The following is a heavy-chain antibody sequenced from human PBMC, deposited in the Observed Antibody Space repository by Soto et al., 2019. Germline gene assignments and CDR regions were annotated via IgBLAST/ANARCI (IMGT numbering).Heavy chain of an antibody. CDR3: ARGRFLEWLLFYGMDV. CDR2: IIPIFGTA. Sequence: QVQLVQSGAEVKKPGSSVKVSCKASGGTFSSYAISWVRQAPGQGLEWMGGIIPIFGTANYAQKFQGRVTITADECTSTAYMELSSLRSEDTAVYYCARGRFLEWLLFYGMDVWGQGTTVTVSS. V-gene: IGHV1-69*01. J-gene: IGHJ6*02. D-gene: IGHD3-3*01. CDR1: GGTFSSYA.